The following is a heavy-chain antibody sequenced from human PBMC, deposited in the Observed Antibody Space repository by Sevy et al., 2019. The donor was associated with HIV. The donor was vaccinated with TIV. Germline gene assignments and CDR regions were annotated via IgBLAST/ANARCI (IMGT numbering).Heavy chain of an antibody. V-gene: IGHV3-23*01. CDR1: GFTFTNYG. CDR3: AKEWTLLSDWYGEFDY. J-gene: IGHJ4*02. CDR2: ISNSGANT. D-gene: IGHD6-19*01. Sequence: GESLKISCAASGFTFTNYGMHWVRQAPGKGLEWVSGISNSGANTYYADSVRGRFTVSRDNSKNTVYLKLNSLRAEDTAIYYCAKEWTLLSDWYGEFDYWGQGTLVTVSS.